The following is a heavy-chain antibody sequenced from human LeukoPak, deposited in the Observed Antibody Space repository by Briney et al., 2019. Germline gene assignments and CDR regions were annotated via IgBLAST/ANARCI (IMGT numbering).Heavy chain of an antibody. J-gene: IGHJ4*02. D-gene: IGHD5-18*01. Sequence: SETLSLTCAVSGGSISSSNWWSWVRPPPGKGLEWIGEIYHSGSTNYSPSLKSRVTISVDKSKNQFSLKLSSVTAADTAVYYCAREGYSYGYKTLDYWGQGTLVTVSS. CDR3: AREGYSYGYKTLDY. CDR2: IYHSGST. V-gene: IGHV4-4*02. CDR1: GGSISSSNW.